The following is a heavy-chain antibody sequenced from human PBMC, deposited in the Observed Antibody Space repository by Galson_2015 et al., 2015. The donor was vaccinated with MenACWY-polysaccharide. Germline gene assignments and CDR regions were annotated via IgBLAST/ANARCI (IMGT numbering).Heavy chain of an antibody. CDR3: AKEGGDYFGSGSSYLGAFDI. J-gene: IGHJ3*02. Sequence: SLRLSCAASGFTFSNNAMRWVRQAPGKGLEWVSGISASGAGAYYADSVKGRFTTSRDNSKNTLYLQMNNLRAEDTAAYYCAKEGGDYFGSGSSYLGAFDIWGQGTMVTVSS. CDR1: GFTFSNNA. V-gene: IGHV3-23*01. D-gene: IGHD3-10*01. CDR2: ISASGAGA.